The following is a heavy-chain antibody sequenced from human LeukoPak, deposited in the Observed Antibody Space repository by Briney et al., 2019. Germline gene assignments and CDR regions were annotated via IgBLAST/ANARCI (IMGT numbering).Heavy chain of an antibody. CDR1: GFTFSSYW. Sequence: PGGSLRLSCAASGFTFSSYWMSWVRQAPGKGLEWVANIKQDGSEKYYVDSVKGRFTIPRDNAKNSLYLQMNSLRAEDTAVYYCARGGSGSYYYYFDYWGQGTLVTVSS. CDR2: IKQDGSEK. V-gene: IGHV3-7*03. CDR3: ARGGSGSYYYYFDY. D-gene: IGHD3-10*01. J-gene: IGHJ4*02.